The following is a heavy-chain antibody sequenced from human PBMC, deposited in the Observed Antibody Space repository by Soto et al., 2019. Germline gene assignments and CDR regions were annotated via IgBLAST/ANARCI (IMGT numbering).Heavy chain of an antibody. Sequence: PGGSLRLSCAASGFTFRTSAMHWVRQAPGKGLEWVAFISYDGSNKYYADSVKGRFTISRDNSKNTLYLQMNSLRAEDTAVYYCAKAYSSSFGNLYYYYGMDVWGQGTTVTVSS. V-gene: IGHV3-30*04. D-gene: IGHD6-6*01. CDR2: ISYDGSNK. CDR3: AKAYSSSFGNLYYYYGMDV. J-gene: IGHJ6*02. CDR1: GFTFRTSA.